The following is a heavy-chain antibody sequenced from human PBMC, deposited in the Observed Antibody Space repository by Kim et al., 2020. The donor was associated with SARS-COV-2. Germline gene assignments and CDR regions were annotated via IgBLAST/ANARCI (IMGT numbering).Heavy chain of an antibody. V-gene: IGHV4-59*01. J-gene: IGHJ3*02. CDR1: GGSISSYY. Sequence: SETLSLTCTVSGGSISSYYWSWIRQPPGKGLEWIGYIYYSGSTNYNPSLKSRVTISVDTSKNQFSLKLSSVTAADTAVYYCARITYYYGSGNYHGHAFDIWGQGTMVTVSS. D-gene: IGHD3-10*01. CDR3: ARITYYYGSGNYHGHAFDI. CDR2: IYYSGST.